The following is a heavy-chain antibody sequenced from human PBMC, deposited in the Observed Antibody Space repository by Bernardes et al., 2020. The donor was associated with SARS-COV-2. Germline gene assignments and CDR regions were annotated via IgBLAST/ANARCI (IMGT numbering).Heavy chain of an antibody. CDR1: GGSISSYY. CDR2: IYYSGST. D-gene: IGHD3-3*01. J-gene: IGHJ4*02. CDR3: AREKRFWSGYYLYFDY. Sequence: SETLSLTCTVSGGSISSYYWSWIRQPPGKGLEWIGSIYYSGSTYYNPSLKSRVTISVDTSKNQFSLKLSSVTAADTAVYYCAREKRFWSGYYLYFDYWGQGTLVTVSS. V-gene: IGHV4-59*01.